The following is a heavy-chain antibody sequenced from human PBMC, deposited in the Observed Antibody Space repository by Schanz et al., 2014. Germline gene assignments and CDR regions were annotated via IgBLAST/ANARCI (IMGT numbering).Heavy chain of an antibody. Sequence: EVQLLESGGGLVKPGGSLRLSCVASGFVFSSFAMTWVRQAPGRGLEWVSSISTSGTYMYIADSLKGRLTISRDDAKKSMYLQMNNLRAEDTAVYYCAKGRFGELSAFDIWGQGTMVTVSS. CDR1: GFVFSSFA. V-gene: IGHV3-21*04. CDR3: AKGRFGELSAFDI. D-gene: IGHD3-10*01. J-gene: IGHJ3*02. CDR2: ISTSGTYM.